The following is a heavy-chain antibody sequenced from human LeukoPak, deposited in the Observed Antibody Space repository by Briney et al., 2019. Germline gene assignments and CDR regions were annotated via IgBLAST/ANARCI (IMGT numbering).Heavy chain of an antibody. CDR3: AKGRGKDGQNLFDY. D-gene: IGHD5-24*01. CDR1: GFTFSIYG. Sequence: GGSLRLSCSASGFTFSIYGMQWGRQDAGKGLLWVTFIRSDGSKTHYADSVKGRFTISRDNSKNTLYLQIDNLRVDDTAVYYCAKGRGKDGQNLFDYWGQGTLITVFS. J-gene: IGHJ4*02. V-gene: IGHV3-30*02. CDR2: IRSDGSKT.